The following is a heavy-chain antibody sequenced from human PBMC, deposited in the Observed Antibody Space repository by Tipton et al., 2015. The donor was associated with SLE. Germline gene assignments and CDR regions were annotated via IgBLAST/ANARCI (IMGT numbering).Heavy chain of an antibody. CDR2: ISPSVST. J-gene: IGHJ6*03. CDR1: GESFSGYY. CDR3: VKSVVVVSPRDYYYYMDV. V-gene: IGHV4-34*01. Sequence: TLSLTCAVYGESFSGYYWSWIRQPPGKGLEWIGEISPSVSTNYNPSLKSRVTISVDTSKNQYSLRLSSVTAADTGVYYCVKSVVVVSPRDYYYYMDVWGKGTTVTVSS. D-gene: IGHD2-15*01.